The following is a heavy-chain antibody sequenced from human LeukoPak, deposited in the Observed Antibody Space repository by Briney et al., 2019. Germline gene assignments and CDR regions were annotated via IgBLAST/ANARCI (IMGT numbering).Heavy chain of an antibody. CDR2: IYSGGST. CDR1: GFSVGSNY. V-gene: IGHV3-66*01. CDR3: AGGGRIVGASDY. Sequence: GGSLRLSCAASGFSVGSNYMTWVRQAPGKGLEWVSLIYSGGSTYYADSVKGRFTISRDNSKNTLYLQMNSLRAEDTAVYYCAGGGRIVGASDYWGQGTLVTVSS. J-gene: IGHJ4*02. D-gene: IGHD1-26*01.